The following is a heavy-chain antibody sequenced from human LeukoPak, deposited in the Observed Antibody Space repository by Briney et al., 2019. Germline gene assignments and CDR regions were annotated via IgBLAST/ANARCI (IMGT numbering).Heavy chain of an antibody. J-gene: IGHJ4*02. CDR3: AKVKRAFVVVPAASYYFDY. D-gene: IGHD2-2*01. CDR2: ISGSGGST. V-gene: IGHV3-23*01. Sequence: GGSLRLSCAASGFTFSSYAMSWVRQAPGKGLEWVSAISGSGGSTYYADSVKGRFTISRDHSKNTLYLQMNSLRAEDTAVYYCAKVKRAFVVVPAASYYFDYWGQGTLVTVSS. CDR1: GFTFSSYA.